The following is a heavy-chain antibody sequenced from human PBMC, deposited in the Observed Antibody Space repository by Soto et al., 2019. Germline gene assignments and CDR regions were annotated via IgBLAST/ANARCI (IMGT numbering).Heavy chain of an antibody. CDR2: ISSSSSTI. Sequence: GGSLRLSCAASGFTFSSYSMNWVRQAPGKGLEWVSYISSSSSTIYYADSVKGRFTISRDNAKNSLYLQMNSLRDEDTAVYYCASGLKSGIAVAGRAGLNWFDPWGQGTLVTVSS. V-gene: IGHV3-48*02. CDR1: GFTFSSYS. CDR3: ASGLKSGIAVAGRAGLNWFDP. J-gene: IGHJ5*02. D-gene: IGHD6-19*01.